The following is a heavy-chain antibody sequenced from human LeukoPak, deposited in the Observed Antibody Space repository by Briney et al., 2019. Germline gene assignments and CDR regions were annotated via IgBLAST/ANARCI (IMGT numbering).Heavy chain of an antibody. CDR2: ISSSSSYI. CDR3: ARVSGSSKSGGSYIDY. D-gene: IGHD1-26*01. V-gene: IGHV3-21*01. J-gene: IGHJ4*02. Sequence: GGSLRLSCAASGYTLSSYSMNCVRQAPGKGLEWVSSISSSSSYIYYADSVKGRFTISRDNAKNSLYLQMNSLRAEDTAVYYCARVSGSSKSGGSYIDYWGQGTLVTVSS. CDR1: GYTLSSYS.